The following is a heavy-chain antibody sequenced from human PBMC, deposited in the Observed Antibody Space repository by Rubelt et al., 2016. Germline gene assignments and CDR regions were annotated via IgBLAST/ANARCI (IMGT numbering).Heavy chain of an antibody. J-gene: IGHJ6*02. Sequence: VQLVESGGGLIQPGGSLRLSCVVSGFIVSSNYKTWVRQAPGKGLEWVAVISYDGSNKYYADSGKGRFTISRENHKNPLYLQRNSLGAEDTAVYYCANEGYCSSTSCYFYYYYYGMDVWGQGTTVTVSS. CDR1: GFIVSSNY. D-gene: IGHD2-2*01. CDR3: ANEGYCSSTSCYFYYYYYGMDV. V-gene: IGHV3-30*18. CDR2: ISYDGSNK.